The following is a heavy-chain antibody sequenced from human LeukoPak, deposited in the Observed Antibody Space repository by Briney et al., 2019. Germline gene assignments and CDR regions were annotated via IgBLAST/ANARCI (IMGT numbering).Heavy chain of an antibody. CDR1: GFTFSSYA. J-gene: IGHJ3*02. V-gene: IGHV3-23*01. CDR2: ISGSGGST. D-gene: IGHD3-3*01. Sequence: GGSLRLSCAASGFTFSSYAMSWVRQAPGKGLEWVSAISGSGGSTYYADSVKGRFTIFRDNAKNTLYLQMNSLRAEDTAVYYCARVSLLLANAFDIWGQGTMVTVSS. CDR3: ARVSLLLANAFDI.